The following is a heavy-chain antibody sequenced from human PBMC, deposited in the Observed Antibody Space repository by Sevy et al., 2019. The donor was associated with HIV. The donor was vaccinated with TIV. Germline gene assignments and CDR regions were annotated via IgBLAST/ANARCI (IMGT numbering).Heavy chain of an antibody. CDR1: GFTFSDYW. V-gene: IGHV3-7*01. CDR2: LNEDGSEK. J-gene: IGHJ3*01. D-gene: IGHD3-16*01. Sequence: GESLKISCAASGFTFSDYWMAWVRQVSGKGLEWVANLNEDGSEKYPVDSVKGRFTIARDNAKNSLYLQMNSVRVEDTDIYYCAADAGGSLVNWGRGTMVTVSS. CDR3: AADAGGSLVN.